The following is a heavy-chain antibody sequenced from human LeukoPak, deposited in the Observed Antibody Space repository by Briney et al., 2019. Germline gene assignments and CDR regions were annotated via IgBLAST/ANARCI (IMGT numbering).Heavy chain of an antibody. J-gene: IGHJ6*04. V-gene: IGHV3-7*01. CDR2: INHDGSEE. CDR3: AELGITMIGGV. CDR1: GFTFSSYW. D-gene: IGHD3-10*02. Sequence: PGGSLRLSCAASGFTFSSYWMSWVRQAPGKGLEGVANINHDGSEEYYVDSVKGRFTISRDNAKNSLYLQMNSQRAEDTAVYYCAELGITMIGGVWGKGTTVTISS.